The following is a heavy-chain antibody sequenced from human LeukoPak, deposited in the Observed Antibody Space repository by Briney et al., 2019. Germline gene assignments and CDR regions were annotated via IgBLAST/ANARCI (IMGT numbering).Heavy chain of an antibody. CDR1: GFTFSPLG. CDR3: ARDLERGIPKYIFDY. CDR2: ISSGSSTI. D-gene: IGHD1-1*01. Sequence: GGSLRLSCAASGFTFSPLGMNWVRQAPGRGLEWVSYISSGSSTIYYADSVKGRFTISRDNAKNSLYLQMNSLRDEDTAVYYCARDLERGIPKYIFDYWGQGTLLMVSS. V-gene: IGHV3-48*02. J-gene: IGHJ4*02.